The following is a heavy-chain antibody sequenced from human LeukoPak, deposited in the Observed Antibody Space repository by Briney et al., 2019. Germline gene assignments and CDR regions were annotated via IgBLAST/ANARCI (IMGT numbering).Heavy chain of an antibody. CDR2: IYYSGST. CDR3: ASLFRDYDSSGYYSNYWYFDL. Sequence: SETLSLTCTVSGGSISSYYWSWIRQPPGKGLEWIGYIYYSGSTNYNPSLKSRVTISVDTSKNQFSLKLSSVTAADTAVYYCASLFRDYDSSGYYSNYWYFDLWGRGTLVTVSS. D-gene: IGHD3-22*01. V-gene: IGHV4-59*08. J-gene: IGHJ2*01. CDR1: GGSISSYY.